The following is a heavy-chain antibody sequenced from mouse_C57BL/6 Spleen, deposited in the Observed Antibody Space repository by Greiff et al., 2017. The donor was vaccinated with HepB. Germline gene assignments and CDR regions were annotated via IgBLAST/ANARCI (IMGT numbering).Heavy chain of an antibody. J-gene: IGHJ4*01. V-gene: IGHV1-26*01. D-gene: IGHD2-4*01. CDR3: ATCYDYAYAMDY. Sequence: EVQLQQSGPELVKPGASVKISCKASGYTFTDYYMNWVKQSHGKSLEWIGDINPNNGGASYNQKFKGKATLTVDKSSSTAYMELRSLTSEDSAVYYCATCYDYAYAMDYWGQGTSVTVSS. CDR2: INPNNGGA. CDR1: GYTFTDYY.